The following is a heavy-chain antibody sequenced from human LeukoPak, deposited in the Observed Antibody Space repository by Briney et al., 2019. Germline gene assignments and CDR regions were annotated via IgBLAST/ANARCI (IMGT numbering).Heavy chain of an antibody. J-gene: IGHJ5*02. D-gene: IGHD4-11*01. CDR3: ARHATVYANWFDP. V-gene: IGHV4-59*08. Sequence: SETLSLTCTVSGGSISSYYWGWIRQPPGKGLEWIGYIYYSGSTNYNPSLKSRVTISVDTSKNQFSLKLSSVTAADTAVYYCARHATVYANWFDPWGQGTLVTVSS. CDR2: IYYSGST. CDR1: GGSISSYY.